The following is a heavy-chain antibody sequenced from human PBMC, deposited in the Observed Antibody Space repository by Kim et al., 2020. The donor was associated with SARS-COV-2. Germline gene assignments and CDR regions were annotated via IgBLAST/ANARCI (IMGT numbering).Heavy chain of an antibody. CDR1: GGSFSGYY. CDR2: INDSGGT. V-gene: IGHV4-34*01. D-gene: IGHD4-17*01. J-gene: IGHJ1*01. Sequence: SETLSLTCAFYGGSFSGYYWSWVRQPPGKGLEWIGEINDSGGTNYKPSLKSRITISIDTSKNQFSLKLSPVTAADTAMDYCSRAAHYGDYGAEYFQHCG. CDR3: SRAAHYGDYGAEYFQH.